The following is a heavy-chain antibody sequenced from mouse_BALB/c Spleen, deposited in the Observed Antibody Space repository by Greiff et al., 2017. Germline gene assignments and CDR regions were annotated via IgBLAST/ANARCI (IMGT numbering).Heavy chain of an antibody. CDR3: ARSGGRDYFDY. J-gene: IGHJ2*01. D-gene: IGHD3-1*01. V-gene: IGHV1S127*01. Sequence: QVQLQQSGPQLVRPGASVKISCKASGYSFTSYWMHWVKQRPGQGLEWIGMIDPSDSETRLNQKFKDKATLTVDKSSSTAYMQLSSPTSEDSAVYYCARSGGRDYFDYWGQGTTLTVSS. CDR1: GYSFTSYW. CDR2: IDPSDSET.